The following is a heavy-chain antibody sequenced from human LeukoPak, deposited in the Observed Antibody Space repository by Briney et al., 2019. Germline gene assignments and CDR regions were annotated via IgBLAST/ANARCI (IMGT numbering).Heavy chain of an antibody. CDR3: ARARSGWLFDY. Sequence: SETLSLTCAVYGGSFSGYYWSWIRQPPGKGLEWIGEINHSGSTNYNPSLKSRVTISVDTSKNQFSPKLSSVTAADTAVYYCARARSGWLFDYWGQGTLVTVSS. D-gene: IGHD6-19*01. V-gene: IGHV4-34*01. CDR1: GGSFSGYY. J-gene: IGHJ4*02. CDR2: INHSGST.